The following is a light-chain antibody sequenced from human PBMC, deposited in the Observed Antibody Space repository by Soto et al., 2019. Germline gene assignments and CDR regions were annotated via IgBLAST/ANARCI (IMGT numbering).Light chain of an antibody. Sequence: DIQMTQSPSSLSASVGDRVTITCRASQSIGKHLNWYQQKPGKAPKFLLYAASNLQSGVPSRFSGSGSGTDFTLTVNSLQPEDFATYYCQQGYTSAITFGQGTRLEIK. CDR2: AAS. J-gene: IGKJ5*01. CDR1: QSIGKH. CDR3: QQGYTSAIT. V-gene: IGKV1-39*01.